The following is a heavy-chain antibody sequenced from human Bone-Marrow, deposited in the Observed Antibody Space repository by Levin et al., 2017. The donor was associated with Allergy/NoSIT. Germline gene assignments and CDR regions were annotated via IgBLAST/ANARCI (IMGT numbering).Heavy chain of an antibody. V-gene: IGHV3-23*01. D-gene: IGHD3-22*01. CDR1: GFTFSSYA. CDR3: AKPDSSGWVGVHAFDI. CDR2: ISGSGGST. Sequence: LSLTCAASGFTFSSYAMSWVRQAPGKGLEWVSAISGSGGSTYYADSVKGRFTISRDNSKNTLYLQMNSLRAEDTAVYYCAKPDSSGWVGVHAFDIWGQGTMVTVSS. J-gene: IGHJ3*02.